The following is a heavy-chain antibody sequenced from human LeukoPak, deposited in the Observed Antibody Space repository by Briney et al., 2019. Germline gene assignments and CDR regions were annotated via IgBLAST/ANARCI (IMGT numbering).Heavy chain of an antibody. J-gene: IGHJ4*02. Sequence: TSETLSLTCAVYGGSFSGYYWSWIRQPPGKGLEWIGEINHSGSTNYNPSLKSRVTISVDTSKNQFSLKLSSVTAADTAVYYCARRGVWQQLVKGFDYWGQGTLVTVSS. D-gene: IGHD6-13*01. V-gene: IGHV4-34*01. CDR1: GGSFSGYY. CDR3: ARRGVWQQLVKGFDY. CDR2: INHSGST.